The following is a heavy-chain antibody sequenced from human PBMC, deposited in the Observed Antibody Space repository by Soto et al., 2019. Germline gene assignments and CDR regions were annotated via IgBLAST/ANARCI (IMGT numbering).Heavy chain of an antibody. CDR3: VRDGTKTLRDWFDP. Sequence: PSETLSLTCTVSGASISGFYWRWIRKSAGKGLQWIGRIYATGTTDYNPSLKSRVMMSVDTSKKQLSLKLRSVTAADTAVYYCVRDGTKTLRDWFDPWGQGISVTVS. J-gene: IGHJ5*02. CDR2: IYATGTT. V-gene: IGHV4-4*07. D-gene: IGHD1-1*01. CDR1: GASISGFY.